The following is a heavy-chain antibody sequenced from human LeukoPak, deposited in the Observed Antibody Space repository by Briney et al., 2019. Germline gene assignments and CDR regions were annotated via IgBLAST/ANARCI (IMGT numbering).Heavy chain of an antibody. J-gene: IGHJ4*02. CDR3: AKSGYNILTGFYPGDS. CDR2: MNPNTGDT. D-gene: IGHD3-9*01. CDR1: GYTFTSYD. V-gene: IGHV1-8*01. Sequence: ASVTVSCKASGYTFTSYDINWVRQATGQGLAWMGWMNPNTGDTGYTQNFQGRVTMTRDTSISTAYLELSSLRSEDTAVYYCAKSGYNILTGFYPGDSWGQGTLVTVSS.